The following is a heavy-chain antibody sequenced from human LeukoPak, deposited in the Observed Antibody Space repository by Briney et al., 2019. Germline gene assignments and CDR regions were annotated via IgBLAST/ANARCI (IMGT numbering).Heavy chain of an antibody. CDR3: ARHKPRFRSSGWYIYFDY. CDR1: GGSISSSSYY. CDR2: IYYSGST. V-gene: IGHV4-39*01. J-gene: IGHJ4*02. Sequence: SETLSLTCTVSGGSISSSSYYWGWIRQPPGKGLEWIGSIYYSGSTYYNPSLKSRVTISVDTSKNQFSLKLSSVTAADTAVYYCARHKPRFRSSGWYIYFDYWGQGTLVTVSS. D-gene: IGHD6-19*01.